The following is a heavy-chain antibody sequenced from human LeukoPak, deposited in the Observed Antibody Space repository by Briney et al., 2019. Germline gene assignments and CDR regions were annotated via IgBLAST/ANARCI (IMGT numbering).Heavy chain of an antibody. CDR3: ARIETSYYDILTGYYTFDY. D-gene: IGHD3-9*01. CDR2: ISGSGGST. CDR1: GFTFSSYA. V-gene: IGHV3-23*01. J-gene: IGHJ4*02. Sequence: GGSLRLSCAASGFTFSSYAMSWVRQAPGKGREWVSAISGSGGSTYYADSVKGRFTISRDNSKNTLYLQMNSLRAEDTAVYYCARIETSYYDILTGYYTFDYWGQGTLVTVSS.